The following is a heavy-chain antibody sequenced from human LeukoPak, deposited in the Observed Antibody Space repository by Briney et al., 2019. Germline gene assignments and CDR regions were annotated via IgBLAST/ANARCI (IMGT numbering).Heavy chain of an antibody. J-gene: IGHJ4*02. CDR3: ARADFYGSGSHPPGGFDY. D-gene: IGHD3-10*01. V-gene: IGHV3-30*04. Sequence: PGWSLTLTCAASGFTLSTYAMHWVRQAPGEGLAWVAVISYDGSDTYYADSVKGRFTISRDSSKNTLYLQMTSLRAEDTAVYYCARADFYGSGSHPPGGFDYWGQGTLVTVSS. CDR1: GFTLSTYA. CDR2: ISYDGSDT.